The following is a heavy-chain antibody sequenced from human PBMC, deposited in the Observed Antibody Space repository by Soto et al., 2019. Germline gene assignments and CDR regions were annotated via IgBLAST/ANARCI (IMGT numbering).Heavy chain of an antibody. V-gene: IGHV3-30*18. CDR1: GFTFSSYG. J-gene: IGHJ6*02. CDR3: AKAWRGNYYGSGLDYYYSYGMDV. CDR2: ISYDGSNK. Sequence: QVQLVESGGGVVQPGRSLRLSCAASGFTFSSYGMHWVRQAPGKGLEWVAVISYDGSNKYYADSVKGRFTISRDNSKNTLYLQMNSLRAEDTAVYYCAKAWRGNYYGSGLDYYYSYGMDVWGQGTTVTVSS. D-gene: IGHD3-10*01.